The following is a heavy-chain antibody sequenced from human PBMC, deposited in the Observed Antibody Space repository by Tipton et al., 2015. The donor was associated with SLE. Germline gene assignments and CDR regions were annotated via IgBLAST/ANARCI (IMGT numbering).Heavy chain of an antibody. Sequence: TLSLTCAVYGGSFSGYYWSWIRQPPGKGLEWIGYIYYSGSTNYNPSLKSRVTISVDTSKNQFSLRLSSVTAADTAVYYCARHLRGHDAFDIWGQGTMATVSS. CDR2: IYYSGST. D-gene: IGHD3-16*01. V-gene: IGHV4-59*07. J-gene: IGHJ3*02. CDR3: ARHLRGHDAFDI. CDR1: GGSFSGYY.